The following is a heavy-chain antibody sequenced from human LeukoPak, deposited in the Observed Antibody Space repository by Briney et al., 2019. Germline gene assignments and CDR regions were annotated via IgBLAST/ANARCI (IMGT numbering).Heavy chain of an antibody. CDR3: AKDRYYYDSSGYSDY. J-gene: IGHJ4*02. CDR1: GFTFSSYA. Sequence: GGSLRLSCAASGFTFSSYAMTWVRQAPGKGLQWVSGISASGGSTYYADSVRGRFTISRDNSKNTLYLQMNSLRAEDTAVYYCAKDRYYYDSSGYSDYWGQETLVTVSS. V-gene: IGHV3-23*01. D-gene: IGHD3-22*01. CDR2: ISASGGST.